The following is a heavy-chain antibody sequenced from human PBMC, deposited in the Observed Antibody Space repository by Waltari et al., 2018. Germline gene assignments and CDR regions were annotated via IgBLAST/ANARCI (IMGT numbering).Heavy chain of an antibody. CDR1: GFTFGDYA. CDR2: IRSKAYGGTT. D-gene: IGHD1-1*01. CDR3: AKDLPVRKSTEPPLLIDY. Sequence: EVQLVESGGGLVQPGRSLRLSCTASGFTFGDYAMSWFRQAPGKGLEWVGFIRSKAYGGTTEYAASVKGRFTISRDDSKNTLYLQMNSLRAEDTAVYYCAKDLPVRKSTEPPLLIDYWGQGTLVTVSS. J-gene: IGHJ4*02. V-gene: IGHV3-49*03.